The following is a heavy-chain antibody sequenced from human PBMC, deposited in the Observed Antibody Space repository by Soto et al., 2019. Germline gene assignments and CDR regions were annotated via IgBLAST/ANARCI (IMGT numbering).Heavy chain of an antibody. Sequence: QVQLVQSGAEVKKPGSSVKVSCKASGGTFRSYAISWVRQAPGQGLEWMGGIIPIFGTANYAQKFQGRVTITADEATSTAYMELSSLRSEDTAVYYCATHPGCSGGSCYCFHHWGQGTLVTVSS. J-gene: IGHJ1*01. V-gene: IGHV1-69*12. D-gene: IGHD2-15*01. CDR1: GGTFRSYA. CDR2: IIPIFGTA. CDR3: ATHPGCSGGSCYCFHH.